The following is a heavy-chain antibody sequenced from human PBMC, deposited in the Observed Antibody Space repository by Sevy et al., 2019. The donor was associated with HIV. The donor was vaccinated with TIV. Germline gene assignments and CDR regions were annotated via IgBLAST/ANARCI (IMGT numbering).Heavy chain of an antibody. J-gene: IGHJ5*02. Sequence: ASVKVSCKVSGYTLTELSMHWVRQAPGKGLEWMGGFDPEDGETIYAQKFQGRVTMTEDTSTDTAYMELRSLRSEDTAVYGCERVGGVVIAKGGNWFDPWGQGTLVTVSS. CDR2: FDPEDGET. D-gene: IGHD3-3*01. CDR3: ERVGGVVIAKGGNWFDP. V-gene: IGHV1-24*01. CDR1: GYTLTELS.